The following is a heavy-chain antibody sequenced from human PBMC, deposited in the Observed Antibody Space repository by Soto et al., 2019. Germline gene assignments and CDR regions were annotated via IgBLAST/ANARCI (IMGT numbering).Heavy chain of an antibody. CDR2: IYYSGST. Sequence: SETLSLTCTVSGGSISSGGYYWSWIRQHPGKGLEWIGYIYYSGSTYYNPSLKSRVTISVDTSKNQFSLKLSSVTAADTAVYYCARERRALTYYYDSSGYYPYGMDVWGQGTTVTVSS. J-gene: IGHJ6*02. V-gene: IGHV4-31*03. D-gene: IGHD3-22*01. CDR3: ARERRALTYYYDSSGYYPYGMDV. CDR1: GGSISSGGYY.